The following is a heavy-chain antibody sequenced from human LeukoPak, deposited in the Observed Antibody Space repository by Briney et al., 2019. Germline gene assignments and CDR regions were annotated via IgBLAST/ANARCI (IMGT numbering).Heavy chain of an antibody. CDR3: AKASSPCSGCITY. D-gene: IGHD2-15*01. V-gene: IGHV3-23*01. J-gene: IGHJ4*02. CDR1: GFTFSSYA. Sequence: GGSLRLSCAASGFTFSSYAMSWVRQAPGKGLEWVSGISGTGGNTDHADSVKGRFTISRDNSKDTLYLQMNSLRAEDTAIYYCAKASSPCSGCITYWGQGTLVTVSS. CDR2: ISGTGGNT.